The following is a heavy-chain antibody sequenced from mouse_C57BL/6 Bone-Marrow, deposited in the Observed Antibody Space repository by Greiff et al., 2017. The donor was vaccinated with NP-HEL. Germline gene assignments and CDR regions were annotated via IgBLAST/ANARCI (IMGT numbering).Heavy chain of an antibody. D-gene: IGHD1-1*01. J-gene: IGHJ4*01. CDR1: GFTFSDYY. CDR2: ISNGGGST. CDR3: ARRTTVVATTDYYAMDY. V-gene: IGHV5-12*01. Sequence: EVQLVESGGGLVQPGGSLKLSCAASGFTFSDYYMYWVRQTPEKRLEWVAYISNGGGSTYYPDTVKGRFTISRDNAKSTLYLQMSRLKSEDTAMYYCARRTTVVATTDYYAMDYWGQGTSVTVSS.